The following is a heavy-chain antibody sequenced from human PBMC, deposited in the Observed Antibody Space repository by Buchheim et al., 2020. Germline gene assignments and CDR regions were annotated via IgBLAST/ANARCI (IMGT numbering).Heavy chain of an antibody. J-gene: IGHJ6*02. CDR3: AKASSAGNYYYGMGV. V-gene: IGHV4-4*02. Sequence: QVQLQESGPGLAKPSGTLSLTCAVSGGSISGDNWWSWVRQTPEKGLEWIGEIYHHGSTNYNPSLESRATISVDKSKNQFSLKVNSVTAADTAVYYCAKASSAGNYYYGMGVWGQGTT. D-gene: IGHD6-13*01. CDR1: GGSISGDNW. CDR2: IYHHGST.